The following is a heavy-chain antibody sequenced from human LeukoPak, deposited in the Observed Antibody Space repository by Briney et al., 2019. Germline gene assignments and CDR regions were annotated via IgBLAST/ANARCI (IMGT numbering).Heavy chain of an antibody. Sequence: GASVKVSCKSSGYTFTGYYMHWVRQAPGQGLEWMGWINPNSGGTNYAQKFQGRVTMTRDTSISTAYMELSRLRSDDTAVYYCARDHGTMVRGVIRPYYYYGMDVWGQGTTVTVSS. CDR1: GYTFTGYY. J-gene: IGHJ6*02. CDR3: ARDHGTMVRGVIRPYYYYGMDV. V-gene: IGHV1-2*02. D-gene: IGHD3-10*01. CDR2: INPNSGGT.